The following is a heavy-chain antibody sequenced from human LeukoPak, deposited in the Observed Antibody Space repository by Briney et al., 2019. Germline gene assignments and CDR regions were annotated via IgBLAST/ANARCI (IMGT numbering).Heavy chain of an antibody. D-gene: IGHD6-13*01. CDR2: MNPNSGNT. CDR1: GYTFTSYD. J-gene: IGHJ4*02. Sequence: ASVKVSCKASGYTFTSYDINWVRQATGQGLEWMGWMNPNSGNTGYAQKFQGRVTMTRNTSISTAYMELSSLRSEDTAVYYCARAQAAAYPFDYWGQGTLVTVSS. V-gene: IGHV1-8*01. CDR3: ARAQAAAYPFDY.